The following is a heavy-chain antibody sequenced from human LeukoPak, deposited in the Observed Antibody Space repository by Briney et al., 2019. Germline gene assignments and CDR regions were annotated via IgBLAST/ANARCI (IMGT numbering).Heavy chain of an antibody. CDR3: AKSHVSTATGTRRYFYY. CDR1: GFTFSSYS. CDR2: ISSRSSTE. D-gene: IGHD3-9*01. Sequence: GGSLRLSCAASGFTFSSYSMNWVRQAPGKGLEWISYISSRSSTEKYADSVKGRFTVSRDNARNSLSLQMNSLRAEDTAVYYCAKSHVSTATGTRRYFYYWGQETLVTVSS. J-gene: IGHJ4*02. V-gene: IGHV3-48*04.